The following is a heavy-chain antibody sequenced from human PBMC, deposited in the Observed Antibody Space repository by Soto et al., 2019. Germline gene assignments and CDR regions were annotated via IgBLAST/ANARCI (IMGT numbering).Heavy chain of an antibody. V-gene: IGHV5-51*01. CDR2: IYPCDSDT. Sequence: LHSSCKGSGYSFTSYWICWVRQIPCKDLDLMGIIYPCDSDTRYSPSFQAQGTVSAAKSISTPYPHSSSLKASDTAMYYCARLMGSGWSLCYYYSGMIVWGQGTTVTVSS. CDR1: GYSFTSYW. CDR3: ARLMGSGWSLCYYYSGMIV. J-gene: IGHJ6*02. D-gene: IGHD6-19*01.